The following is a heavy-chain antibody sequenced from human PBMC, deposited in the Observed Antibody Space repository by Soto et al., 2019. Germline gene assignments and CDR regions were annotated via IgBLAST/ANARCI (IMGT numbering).Heavy chain of an antibody. D-gene: IGHD4-17*01. J-gene: IGHJ6*03. CDR1: GFTFSDHY. CDR3: AREHGELYYYYYMDV. Sequence: EVQLVESGGGLVQPGGSLRLSCAASGFTFSDHYMDWVRQAPGKGLEWVGRTRNKANSYTTEYAASVKGRFTISRDDSKNSLYLQMNSLKTEDTAVYYCAREHGELYYYYYMDVWGKGTTVTVSS. V-gene: IGHV3-72*01. CDR2: TRNKANSYTT.